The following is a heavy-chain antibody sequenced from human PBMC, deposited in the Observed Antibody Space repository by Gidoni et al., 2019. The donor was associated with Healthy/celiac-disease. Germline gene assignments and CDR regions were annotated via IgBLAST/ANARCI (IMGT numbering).Heavy chain of an antibody. CDR1: GFPFSSYA. D-gene: IGHD5-18*01. Sequence: EVQLLEAGGGLVLPGGSLILSCPAPGFPFSSYALSWVRPAPGTGLEWVSAISGSGGSTYYADSVKGRFTISRDNSKNTLYLQMNSRRAEDTAVYYCAKGSVQLKWYFDYWGQGTLVTVSS. CDR2: ISGSGGST. V-gene: IGHV3-23*01. J-gene: IGHJ4*02. CDR3: AKGSVQLKWYFDY.